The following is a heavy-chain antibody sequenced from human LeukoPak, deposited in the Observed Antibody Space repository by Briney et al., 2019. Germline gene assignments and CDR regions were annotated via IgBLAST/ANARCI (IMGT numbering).Heavy chain of an antibody. CDR2: IWYDGSNK. CDR3: ARDYGGNSGFDY. D-gene: IGHD4-17*01. CDR1: GFTFSSYA. J-gene: IGHJ4*02. V-gene: IGHV3-33*08. Sequence: GGSLRLSCAASGFTFSSYAMSWVRQAPGKGLEWVAVIWYDGSNKYYADSVKGRFTISRDNSKNTLYLQMNSLRAEDTAVYYCARDYGGNSGFDYWGQGTLVTVSS.